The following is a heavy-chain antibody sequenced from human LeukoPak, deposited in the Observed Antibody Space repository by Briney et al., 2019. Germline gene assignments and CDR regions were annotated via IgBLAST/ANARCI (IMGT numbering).Heavy chain of an antibody. V-gene: IGHV6-1*01. CDR1: GVSVSSNSAA. CDR2: TYYRSKWYN. J-gene: IGHJ6*03. CDR3: ARVGPWVNPDYYYYYMDV. Sequence: SPTLSLTCAISGVSVSSNSAAWNWIRQSPSRGLEWLGRTYYRSKWYNDYAVSVKSRITINPDTSKNQFSLQLNSVTPEDTAVYYCARVGPWVNPDYYYYYMDVWGKGTTVTVSS. D-gene: IGHD1-14*01.